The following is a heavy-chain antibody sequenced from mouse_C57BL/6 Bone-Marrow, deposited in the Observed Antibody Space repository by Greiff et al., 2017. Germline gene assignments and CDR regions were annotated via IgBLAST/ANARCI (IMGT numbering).Heavy chain of an antibody. CDR2: IYPGSGST. CDR3: ARKAVYYGGAMDY. J-gene: IGHJ4*01. CDR1: GYTFTSYW. V-gene: IGHV1-55*01. Sequence: VQLQQPGAELVKPGASVKMSCKASGYTFTSYWITWVKQRPGQGLEWIGDIYPGSGSTNYNEKFKSKATLTVDTSSSTAYMQLSSLTSEDSAVYYCARKAVYYGGAMDYWGQGTSVTVAS. D-gene: IGHD1-1*01.